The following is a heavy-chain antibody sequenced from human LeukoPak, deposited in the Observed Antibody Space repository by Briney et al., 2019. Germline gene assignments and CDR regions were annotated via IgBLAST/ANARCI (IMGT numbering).Heavy chain of an antibody. J-gene: IGHJ4*02. CDR2: IKEDGSEK. CDR1: GFTFSDYY. CDR3: ASRLG. V-gene: IGHV3-7*01. Sequence: PGGSLRLSCAASGFTFSDYYMSWIRQAPGKGLEWVANIKEDGSEKNYVDSVKGRFTISRDNADNSLYLQMNSLRVEDTAVYYCASRLGWGQGTLVTVSS.